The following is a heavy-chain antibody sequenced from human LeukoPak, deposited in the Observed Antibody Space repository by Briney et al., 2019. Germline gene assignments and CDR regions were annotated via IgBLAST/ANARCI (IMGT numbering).Heavy chain of an antibody. J-gene: IGHJ4*02. D-gene: IGHD6-13*01. Sequence: KTSETLSLTCTVSGDSINSYYWSWPRQPPGKGLECIGYIYHSGSTNYKPSLKSRVTISADTSKDQFSLKLASVTAADTAVYYCATGYSSTWYYFDYWGQGTLVTVSS. CDR2: IYHSGST. CDR1: GDSINSYY. CDR3: ATGYSSTWYYFDY. V-gene: IGHV4-59*01.